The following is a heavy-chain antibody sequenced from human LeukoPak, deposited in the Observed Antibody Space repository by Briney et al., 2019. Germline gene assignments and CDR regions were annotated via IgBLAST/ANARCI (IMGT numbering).Heavy chain of an antibody. CDR1: GYTFTSYD. Sequence: ASVKVSCKASGYTFTSYDINWVRQATGQGLEWMGWMNPNSGNTGYAQKFQGRVTTTRNTSISTAYMELSSLRSEDTAVYYCARGPLGYCSGGSCSDFDYWGQGTLVTVSS. V-gene: IGHV1-8*01. J-gene: IGHJ4*02. D-gene: IGHD2-15*01. CDR2: MNPNSGNT. CDR3: ARGPLGYCSGGSCSDFDY.